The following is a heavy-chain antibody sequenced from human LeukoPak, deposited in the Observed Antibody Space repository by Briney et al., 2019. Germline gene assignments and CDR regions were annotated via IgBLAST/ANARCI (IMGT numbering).Heavy chain of an antibody. V-gene: IGHV1-69*13. CDR1: GGTFSSYA. CDR3: AKGIYDFWSGYYYYYYYGTDV. D-gene: IGHD3-3*01. Sequence: GASVKVSCKASGGTFSSYAISWVRQAPGQGLEWMGGIIPIFGTANYAQKFQGRVTITADESTSTAYMELSSLRAEDTAVYYCAKGIYDFWSGYYYYYYYGTDVWGQGTTVTVSS. J-gene: IGHJ6*02. CDR2: IIPIFGTA.